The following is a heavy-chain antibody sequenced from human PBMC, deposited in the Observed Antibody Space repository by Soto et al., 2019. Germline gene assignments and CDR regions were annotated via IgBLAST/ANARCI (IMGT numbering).Heavy chain of an antibody. D-gene: IGHD3-10*01. Sequence: GGSLRLSCAASGFTFSSYSMNWVRQAPGKGLEWVSSISSSSSYIYYADSVKGRFTISRDNAKNSLYLQMNSLRAEDTAVYYCARDSSLIWFGELLDDDYWGQGTLVTVSS. V-gene: IGHV3-21*01. J-gene: IGHJ4*02. CDR2: ISSSSSYI. CDR3: ARDSSLIWFGELLDDDY. CDR1: GFTFSSYS.